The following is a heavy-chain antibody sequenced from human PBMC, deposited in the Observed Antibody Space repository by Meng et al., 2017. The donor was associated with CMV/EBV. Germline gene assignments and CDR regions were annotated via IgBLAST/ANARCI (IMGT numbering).Heavy chain of an antibody. CDR2: IYPGDSDT. CDR3: ARPGLPGEVDAFDI. J-gene: IGHJ3*02. D-gene: IGHD3-10*01. CDR1: GYSFTSYW. V-gene: IGHV5-51*01. Sequence: GGSLRLSCKGSGYSFTSYWIGWVRQMPGKGLEWMGIIYPGDSDTRYSPSFQGQVAISADKSISTAYLQWSSLKASDTAMYYCARPGLPGEVDAFDIWGQGTMVTVSS.